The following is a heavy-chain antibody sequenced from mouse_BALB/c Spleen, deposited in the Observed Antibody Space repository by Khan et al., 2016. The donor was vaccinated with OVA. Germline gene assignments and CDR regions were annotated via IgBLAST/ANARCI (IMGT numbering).Heavy chain of an antibody. J-gene: IGHJ2*01. Sequence: EVQLQESGPGPVNPSQSLSLTCTVTGYSITSDYAWNWIRQFPGNKLEWMGYISYSGRTSYNPSLKSRISITRDTSKNQVFLQLSSVTTEDTATYFCARSVTITTVVATDFDYWGQGTTLTVSS. D-gene: IGHD1-1*01. CDR1: GYSITSDYA. CDR2: ISYSGRT. V-gene: IGHV3-2*02. CDR3: ARSVTITTVVATDFDY.